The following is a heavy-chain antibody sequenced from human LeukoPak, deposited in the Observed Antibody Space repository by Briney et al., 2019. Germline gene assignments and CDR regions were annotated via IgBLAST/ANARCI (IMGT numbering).Heavy chain of an antibody. CDR1: GGSISSYY. CDR3: ARGSGGSCYDY. V-gene: IGHV4-59*01. J-gene: IGHJ4*02. Sequence: SETLSLTCTVSGGSISSYYWSWIRQPPGKGLEWIGYIYYSGSTNYNPSLKSRVTISVDTPKNQFSLKLSSVTAADTAVYYCARGSGGSCYDYWGQGTLVTVSS. CDR2: IYYSGST. D-gene: IGHD2-15*01.